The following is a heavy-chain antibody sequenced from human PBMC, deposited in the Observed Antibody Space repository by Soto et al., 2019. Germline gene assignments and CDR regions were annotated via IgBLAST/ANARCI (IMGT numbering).Heavy chain of an antibody. Sequence: QVQLVQPGAAVKKPGASVKVSCKASGFSFTGYYIHWLRQAPGQGLEWMGWINAHSGGTEYAQKFQGRVTLTRDTSIATAYLTLTSLTSDDTALYYCAKDLTRQLAYWLDPWGQGTQVTVSS. J-gene: IGHJ5*02. CDR3: AKDLTRQLAYWLDP. V-gene: IGHV1-2*02. CDR1: GFSFTGYY. CDR2: INAHSGGT. D-gene: IGHD6-6*01.